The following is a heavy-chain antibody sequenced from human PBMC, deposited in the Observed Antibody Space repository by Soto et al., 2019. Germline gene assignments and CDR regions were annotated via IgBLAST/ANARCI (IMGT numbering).Heavy chain of an antibody. CDR2: INAGNGKT. Sequence: QPGASVKVSCKASGYTFTSYAMHWVRQAPGQRLEWMGWINAGNGKTKYSQKFQGRITITRDTSASTAYMELSSLRSEDTAVYYCARVSGIAVAEVWGQGTLVTVSS. CDR3: ARVSGIAVAEV. V-gene: IGHV1-3*01. D-gene: IGHD6-19*01. J-gene: IGHJ4*02. CDR1: GYTFTSYA.